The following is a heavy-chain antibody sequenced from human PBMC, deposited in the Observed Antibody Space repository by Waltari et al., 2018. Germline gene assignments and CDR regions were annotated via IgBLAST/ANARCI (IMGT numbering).Heavy chain of an antibody. D-gene: IGHD3-3*01. CDR1: GCPMRDYY. CDR2: IHYSGST. V-gene: IGHV4-59*13. J-gene: IGHJ3*01. CDR3: ARASAGHYDAFDL. Sequence: QKQLQESGPGLVQPAETLSLTCSVSGCPMRDYYWSWIRQPPGKGLDWIGYIHYSGSTNYNPSLKSRVTISVDTSKNQFSLKLRSVTAADTAVYYCARASAGHYDAFDLWGQGTTVSVSS.